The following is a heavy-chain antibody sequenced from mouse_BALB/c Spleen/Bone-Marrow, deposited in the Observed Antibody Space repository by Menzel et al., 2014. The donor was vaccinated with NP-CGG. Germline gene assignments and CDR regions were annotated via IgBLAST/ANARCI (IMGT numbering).Heavy chain of an antibody. CDR3: EREEYGNSYYFGY. CDR2: IYPGSGNT. J-gene: IGHJ2*01. Sequence: QVQLQQSGPELVKPGASVKISCKASGYTFTHYYINWVKQKPGQGLEWTGWIYPGSGNTKYNEKFKGKATLTEDTSSSTAYRQLGSLTSEDSAVYFCEREEYGNSYYFGYWGQGITLTVSS. D-gene: IGHD2-10*02. CDR1: GYTFTHYY. V-gene: IGHV1-84*02.